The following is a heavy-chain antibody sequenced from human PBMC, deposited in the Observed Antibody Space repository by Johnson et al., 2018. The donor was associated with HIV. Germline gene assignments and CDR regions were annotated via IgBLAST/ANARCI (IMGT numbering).Heavy chain of an antibody. CDR3: ARAWNDAFDI. CDR1: GFSVTTDY. V-gene: IGHV3-53*01. Sequence: VQLVESRGGLIQPGGSLRLSCAASGFSVTTDYMNWVRQAPGKGLEWVSLIYSGGNADYADYVKGRFTITRDNSKNTLYLQMNSLRVEDTAVYYCARAWNDAFDIWGQGTLVTVSS. J-gene: IGHJ3*02. CDR2: IYSGGNA. D-gene: IGHD1-1*01.